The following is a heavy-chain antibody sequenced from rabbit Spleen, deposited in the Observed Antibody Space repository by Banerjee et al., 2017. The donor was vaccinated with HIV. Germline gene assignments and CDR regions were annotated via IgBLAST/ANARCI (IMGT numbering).Heavy chain of an antibody. CDR2: IDPIFGIA. CDR1: GFTLSSYY. Sequence: QLKESGGGLVQPGGSLKLSCKASGFTLSSYYVSWVRQAPGKGLEWIGDIDPIFGIAVYASWVNGRFTISSHNAQNTLYLQLNSLTAADTATYFCARGSATMTMVITGYYLNLWGPGTLVTVS. V-gene: IGHV1S7*01. CDR3: ARGSATMTMVITGYYLNL. D-gene: IGHD2-1*01. J-gene: IGHJ4*01.